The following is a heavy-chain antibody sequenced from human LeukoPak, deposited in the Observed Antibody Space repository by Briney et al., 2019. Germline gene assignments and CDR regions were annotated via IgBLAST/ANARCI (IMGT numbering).Heavy chain of an antibody. CDR1: GFPFSSYA. CDR2: ISGSGGTT. Sequence: PGGSLRLSCAASGFPFSSYAMSWVRQAPGKGLEWVSGISGSGGTTYYADSVKGRFTVSRDKSRQTLYLQVNSLRVEDTAVYYCAKEEGVQGGNTFDIWGQGTVVTVSS. CDR3: AKEEGVQGGNTFDI. V-gene: IGHV3-23*01. J-gene: IGHJ3*02. D-gene: IGHD1-1*01.